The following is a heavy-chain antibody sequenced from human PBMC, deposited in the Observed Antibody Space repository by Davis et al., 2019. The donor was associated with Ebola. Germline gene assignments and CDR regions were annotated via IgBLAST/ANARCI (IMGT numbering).Heavy chain of an antibody. CDR2: ISWNSGSI. D-gene: IGHD6-13*01. V-gene: IGHV3-9*01. Sequence: SLKISCAASGFTFSSYAMHWVRQAPGKGLEWVSGISWNSGSIGYADSVKGRFTISRDNAKNSLYLQMNSLRAEDTALYYCAKDIGYNIAAASSPKNYYYYGMDVWGKGTTVTVSS. CDR1: GFTFSSYA. J-gene: IGHJ6*04. CDR3: AKDIGYNIAAASSPKNYYYYGMDV.